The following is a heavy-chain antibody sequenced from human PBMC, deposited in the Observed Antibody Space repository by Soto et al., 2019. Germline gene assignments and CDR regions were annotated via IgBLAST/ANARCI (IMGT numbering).Heavy chain of an antibody. CDR1: GGSISSGGYY. CDR3: ARVSAGTPPNWFDP. V-gene: IGHV4-31*03. CDR2: IYYSGST. D-gene: IGHD1-1*01. J-gene: IGHJ5*02. Sequence: PSETLSLTCTVSGGSISSGGYYWSWIRQHPRKGLEWIGYIYYSGSTYYNPSLKSRVTISVDTSKNQFSLKLSSVTAADTAVYYCARVSAGTPPNWFDPWGQGTLVTVSS.